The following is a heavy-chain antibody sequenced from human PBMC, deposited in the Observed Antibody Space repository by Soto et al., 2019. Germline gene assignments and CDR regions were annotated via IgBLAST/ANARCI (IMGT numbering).Heavy chain of an antibody. CDR1: GYTFTGYY. J-gene: IGHJ6*02. CDR2: INPNSGGT. V-gene: IGHV1-2*02. D-gene: IGHD5-12*01. Sequence: QVQLVQSGAEVKKPGASVKVSCKASGYTFTGYYMHWVRQAPGQGLEWMGWINPNSGGTNYAQKFQGRVTMTRDTSISTAYMELSRLRSDDTAVYYCAESIRGYSGYSGMDVWGQGTTVTVSS. CDR3: AESIRGYSGYSGMDV.